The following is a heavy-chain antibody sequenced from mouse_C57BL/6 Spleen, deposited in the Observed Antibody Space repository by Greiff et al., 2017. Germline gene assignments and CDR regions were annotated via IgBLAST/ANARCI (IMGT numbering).Heavy chain of an antibody. CDR3: AREDGSSLYAMDY. D-gene: IGHD1-1*01. CDR2: INPNNGGT. V-gene: IGHV1-26*01. CDR1: GYTFTDYY. Sequence: EVQLQQSGPELVKPGASVKISCKASGYTFTDYYMNWVKQSHGKSLEWIGDINPNNGGTSYNQKFKGKATLTVDKSSSTAYMELRSLTSEDSAVYYCAREDGSSLYAMDYWGQGTSVTVSS. J-gene: IGHJ4*01.